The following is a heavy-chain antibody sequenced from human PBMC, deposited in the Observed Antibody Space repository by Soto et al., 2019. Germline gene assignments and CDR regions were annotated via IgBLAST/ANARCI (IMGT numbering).Heavy chain of an antibody. V-gene: IGHV1-24*01. Sequence: ASVKVSCKVSGYTLTELSMHWVRQAPGKGLEWMGGFDPGDGETIYAQKFQGRVTMTEDTSTDTAYMELSSLRSEDTAVYYCATGLRFLEWLFHHYYGMDVWGQGTTVTVSS. CDR1: GYTLTELS. D-gene: IGHD3-3*01. CDR2: FDPGDGET. CDR3: ATGLRFLEWLFHHYYGMDV. J-gene: IGHJ6*02.